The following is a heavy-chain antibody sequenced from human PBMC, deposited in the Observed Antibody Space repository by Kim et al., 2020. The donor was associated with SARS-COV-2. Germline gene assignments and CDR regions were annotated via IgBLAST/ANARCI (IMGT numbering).Heavy chain of an antibody. D-gene: IGHD6-19*01. CDR1: GFTFDDYA. V-gene: IGHV3-43*02. CDR2: ISRDGGEI. Sequence: GGSLRLSCAASGFTFDDYAIQWVRQVPGKGLWWVSLISRDGGEIKYADSVKGRFTISRDNSKKSVYLQMNSLRSEDTALYYCVRGQQWLIKNWGQGTQVTVSS. J-gene: IGHJ4*02. CDR3: VRGQQWLIKN.